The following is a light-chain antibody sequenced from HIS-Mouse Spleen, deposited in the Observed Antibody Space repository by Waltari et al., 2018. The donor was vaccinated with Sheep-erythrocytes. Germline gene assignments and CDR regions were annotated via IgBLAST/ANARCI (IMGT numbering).Light chain of an antibody. CDR3: QQFNNYXRT. Sequence: AIQLTQSPSSLSASVGDRVTITCRASQGISSALAWYQQKPGKAPKLLIYDASSLESGVPSRFSXXGSGTDFTLTISSLQPEDFATXYCQQFNNYXRTFXQGTKVEIK. CDR2: DAS. J-gene: IGKJ1*01. V-gene: IGKV1D-13*01. CDR1: QGISSA.